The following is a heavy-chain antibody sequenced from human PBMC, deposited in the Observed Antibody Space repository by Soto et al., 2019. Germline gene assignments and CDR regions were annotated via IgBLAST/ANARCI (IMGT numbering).Heavy chain of an antibody. D-gene: IGHD2-15*01. Sequence: QVQLVESGGGVVQPGRSLRLSCAASGFTFSSYAMHWVRQAPGKGLEWVAVISYDGSNKYYADSVKGRFTISRDNSKNTLYLQMNSLRAEDTAVYYCASCYGGGYWGQGTLVTVSS. V-gene: IGHV3-30-3*01. CDR2: ISYDGSNK. CDR1: GFTFSSYA. J-gene: IGHJ4*02. CDR3: ASCYGGGY.